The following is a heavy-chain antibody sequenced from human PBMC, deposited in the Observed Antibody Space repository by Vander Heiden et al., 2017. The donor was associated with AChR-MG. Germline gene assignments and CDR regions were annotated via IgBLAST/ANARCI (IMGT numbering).Heavy chain of an antibody. V-gene: IGHV4-31*03. Sequence: QVQLQESGPGLVKPSQPLSLTCTVSGGSISSGGYYWSWIRQHPGKGLEWIGYIYYSGSTYYNPSLKSRVTISVDTSKNQFSLKLSSVTAADTAVYYCARVQWLVPGAGPFDLWGRGTLVTVSS. D-gene: IGHD6-19*01. CDR2: IYYSGST. CDR3: ARVQWLVPGAGPFDL. CDR1: GGSISSGGYY. J-gene: IGHJ2*01.